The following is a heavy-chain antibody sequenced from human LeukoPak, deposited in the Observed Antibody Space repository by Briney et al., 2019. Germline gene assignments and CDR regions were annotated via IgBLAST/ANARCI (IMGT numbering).Heavy chain of an antibody. D-gene: IGHD1-26*01. CDR1: GGSITSSTYY. Sequence: PSETLSLTCTVSGGSITSSTYYWGWIRQAPGKGLEWFSYISSSGSTIYYADSVKGRFTISRDNAKNSLYLQMNSLRAEDTAVYYCARDSGSYLYYFDYWGQGTLVTVSS. J-gene: IGHJ4*02. CDR3: ARDSGSYLYYFDY. CDR2: ISSSGSTI. V-gene: IGHV3-11*04.